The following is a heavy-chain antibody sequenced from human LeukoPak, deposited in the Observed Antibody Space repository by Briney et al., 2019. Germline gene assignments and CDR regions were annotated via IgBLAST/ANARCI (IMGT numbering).Heavy chain of an antibody. J-gene: IGHJ4*02. D-gene: IGHD3-3*01. Sequence: SETLSLTCSASGGSISTYYWNWIRQPPGKGLEWIGYIYYSGSTNYNPSLKSLVTISLDTSKNQFSLKLSSVTAADTAVYYCARAILSGYPDSWGQGTLVIVFS. V-gene: IGHV4-59*01. CDR3: ARAILSGYPDS. CDR2: IYYSGST. CDR1: GGSISTYY.